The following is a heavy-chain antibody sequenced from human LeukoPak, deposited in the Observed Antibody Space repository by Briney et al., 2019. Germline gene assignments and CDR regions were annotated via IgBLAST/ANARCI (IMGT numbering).Heavy chain of an antibody. D-gene: IGHD2-2*01. CDR2: IYYSGST. J-gene: IGHJ5*02. Sequence: SETLSLTCTVSGGSISSYYWSGIRQPPGKGLEWIGYIYYSGSTNYNPSLKSRVTISVDTSKNQFSLKLSSVTAADTAVYYCARGWDIVVVPAFDPWGQGTLVTVSS. CDR3: ARGWDIVVVPAFDP. V-gene: IGHV4-59*01. CDR1: GGSISSYY.